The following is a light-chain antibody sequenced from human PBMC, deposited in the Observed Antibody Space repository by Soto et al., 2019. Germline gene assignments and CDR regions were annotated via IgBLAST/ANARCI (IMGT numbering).Light chain of an antibody. J-gene: IGKJ1*01. CDR2: GAS. CDR3: QQYGYSKT. Sequence: EIVLTQSPGTLSLSPGERATLSYRASQSVRNNFLAWYQQKPGQAPRLLISGASNRATGIPDRFSGSGSGTDFTLSISRLEPEDFAVYYCQQYGYSKTFGQGTKVEIK. V-gene: IGKV3-20*01. CDR1: QSVRNNF.